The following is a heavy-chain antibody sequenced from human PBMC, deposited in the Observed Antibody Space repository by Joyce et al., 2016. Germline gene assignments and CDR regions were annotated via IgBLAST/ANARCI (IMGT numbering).Heavy chain of an antibody. D-gene: IGHD2-15*01. J-gene: IGHJ6*02. CDR3: ARLAGGRGMDV. CDR2: INSDGRST. Sequence: EVQLVESGGGLVQPGGSLRLACTASGFSISSYWMHWVRQVPGKGLVRVSRINSDGRSTSHADSVKGRFTISRDNAENSLHLQMNSLRAEDTAVYYCARLAGGRGMDVWGQGTTVTVSS. V-gene: IGHV3-74*01. CDR1: GFSISSYW.